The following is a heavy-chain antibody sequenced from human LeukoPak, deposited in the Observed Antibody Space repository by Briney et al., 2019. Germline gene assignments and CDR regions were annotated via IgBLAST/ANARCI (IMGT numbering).Heavy chain of an antibody. D-gene: IGHD2-15*01. CDR2: ISGSGGST. V-gene: IGHV3-23*01. CDR3: AKAAYWSSHIRNWFDP. Sequence: GESLRLSCAASGFTFSSYAMSWVRQAPGKGLEWVSAISGSGGSTYYADSVKGRFTISRDNSKNTLYLQMNSLRAEDTAVYYCAKAAYWSSHIRNWFDPWGQGTLVTVSS. CDR1: GFTFSSYA. J-gene: IGHJ5*02.